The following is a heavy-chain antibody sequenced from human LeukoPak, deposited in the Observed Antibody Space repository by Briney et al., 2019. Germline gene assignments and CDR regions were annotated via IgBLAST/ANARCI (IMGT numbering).Heavy chain of an antibody. J-gene: IGHJ4*02. V-gene: IGHV3-7*01. D-gene: IGHD3-3*02. CDR3: VRASSNDY. CDR2: IKKDGSEK. CDR1: GFTLSSSW. Sequence: GGSLRLSCAASGFTLSSSWMNWVRQAPGKGLEWVANIKKDGSEKYYVDSVKGRFTISRDNAKSSLYPQMNSLRAEDTAVYYCVRASSNDYWGQGTLVTVSS.